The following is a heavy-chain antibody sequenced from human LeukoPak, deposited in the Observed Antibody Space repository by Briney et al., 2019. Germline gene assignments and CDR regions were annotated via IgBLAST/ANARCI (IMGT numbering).Heavy chain of an antibody. CDR1: GYSISSGYY. CDR2: IYHSGST. CDR3: ARSPVRCTSTTCFGFYFDY. D-gene: IGHD2-2*01. J-gene: IGHJ4*02. Sequence: KPSETLSLTCTVSGYSISSGYYWGWIRQPPGKGLEWIGRIYHSGSTYYNPSLKSRVTISVDTSKNQFSLKLSSVTAADTAVYYCARSPVRCTSTTCFGFYFDYWGQGTLVTVSS. V-gene: IGHV4-38-2*02.